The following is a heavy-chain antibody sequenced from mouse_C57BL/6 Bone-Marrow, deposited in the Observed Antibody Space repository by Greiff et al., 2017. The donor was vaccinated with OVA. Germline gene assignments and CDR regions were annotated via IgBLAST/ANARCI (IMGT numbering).Heavy chain of an antibody. CDR3: TRGDSSGYYAMDY. Sequence: EVKLMESGGGLVQPGGSMKLSCAASGFTFSDAWMDWVRQSPEKGLEWVAEIRNKANNHATYYAESVKGRFTISRDDSKSSVYLQMNSLRAEDTGIYYCTRGDSSGYYAMDYWGQGTSVTVSS. J-gene: IGHJ4*01. V-gene: IGHV6-6*01. CDR1: GFTFSDAW. D-gene: IGHD3-2*02. CDR2: IRNKANNHAT.